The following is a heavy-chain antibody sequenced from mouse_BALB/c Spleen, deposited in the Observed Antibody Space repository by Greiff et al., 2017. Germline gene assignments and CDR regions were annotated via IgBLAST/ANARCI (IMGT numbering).Heavy chain of an antibody. CDR1: GYTFTSYV. D-gene: IGHD1-1*01. J-gene: IGHJ2*01. V-gene: IGHV1-14*01. CDR3: ARGGYYYGSSFFY. CDR2: INPYNDGT. Sequence: EVKLQESGPELVKPGASVKMSCKASGYTFTSYVMHWVKQKPGQGLEWIGYINPYNDGTKYNEKFKGKATLTSDKSSSTAYMELSSLTSEDSAVYYCARGGYYYGSSFFYWGQGTTLTVSS.